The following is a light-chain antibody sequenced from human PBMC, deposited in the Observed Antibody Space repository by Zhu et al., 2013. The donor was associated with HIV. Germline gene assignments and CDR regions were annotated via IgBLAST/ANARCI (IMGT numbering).Light chain of an antibody. Sequence: DIVMTQSPDSLAVSLGERATINCKSSQSVLYSSNNKNYLAWYQQTPGQPPKLLIYWASVREYGVPDRFSGSGSGTDFTLTISSLQPEDFATYYCLQDYNFPYTFGQGTKLEIK. CDR1: QSVLYSSNNKNY. CDR3: LQDYNFPYT. V-gene: IGKV4-1*01. CDR2: WAS. J-gene: IGKJ2*01.